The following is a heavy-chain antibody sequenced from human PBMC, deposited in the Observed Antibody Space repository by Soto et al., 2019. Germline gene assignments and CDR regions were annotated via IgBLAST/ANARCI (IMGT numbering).Heavy chain of an antibody. CDR1: GFSISNYW. Sequence: PGGSLRLSCAASGFSISNYWMSWVRQAPGSGLEWVANIRQDGSEKYYVDSVNGRFTISRDNAKNSLYLQLNSLRAEDTAVYYCATLGNYYDSSGNHWYFDLWGRGTLVTVSS. CDR2: IRQDGSEK. CDR3: ATLGNYYDSSGNHWYFDL. D-gene: IGHD3-22*01. V-gene: IGHV3-7*01. J-gene: IGHJ2*01.